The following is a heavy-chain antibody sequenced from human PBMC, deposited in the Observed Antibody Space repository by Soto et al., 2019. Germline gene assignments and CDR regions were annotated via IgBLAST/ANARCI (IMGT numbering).Heavy chain of an antibody. CDR3: VRDYGYGIQVWSHYFEH. CDR2: ITSSGNTI. J-gene: IGHJ4*02. V-gene: IGHV3-48*03. Sequence: GWSLRLSCAASGFIFSSYEMNWVRQAPGKGPAWVAYITSSGNTIHYADSVKGRFTISRDNAKNSLYLQMSSLRAEDRAVYYCVRDYGYGIQVWSHYFEHWGQGTLVALS. CDR1: GFIFSSYE. D-gene: IGHD5-18*01.